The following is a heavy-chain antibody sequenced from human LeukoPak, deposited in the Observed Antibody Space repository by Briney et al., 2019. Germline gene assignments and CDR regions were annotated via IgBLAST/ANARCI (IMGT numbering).Heavy chain of an antibody. CDR3: ARTYCAEDCSIRYFDY. J-gene: IGHJ4*02. D-gene: IGHD2-21*02. Sequence: ASVKVSCKASGYILSSYNMHWVRQAPGQGLEWLGVIIPSGGDTKYAQKFQGRVTLTRDKSTSTVYMELSSLTSDDTAVYYCARTYCAEDCSIRYFDYWGQGTLVTVSS. V-gene: IGHV1-46*01. CDR1: GYILSSYN. CDR2: IIPSGGDT.